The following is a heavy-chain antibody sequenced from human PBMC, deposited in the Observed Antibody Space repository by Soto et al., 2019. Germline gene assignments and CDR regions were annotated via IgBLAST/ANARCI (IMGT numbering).Heavy chain of an antibody. Sequence: QVQLVESGGGVVQPGRSLRLSCAASGFIFRSYGMHWVRQAPGKGLEWVAVISYDGNNKYFADSVKGRFTISRDNFKNTVYLQMNSLSTDDTAVYYCAKDGSSGWPYFYDMDVWGQGTTVTVSS. J-gene: IGHJ6*02. V-gene: IGHV3-30*18. CDR3: AKDGSSGWPYFYDMDV. CDR2: ISYDGNNK. D-gene: IGHD6-19*01. CDR1: GFIFRSYG.